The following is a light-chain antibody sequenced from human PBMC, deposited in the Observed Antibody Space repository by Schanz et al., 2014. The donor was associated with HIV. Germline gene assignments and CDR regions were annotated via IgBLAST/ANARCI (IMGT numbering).Light chain of an antibody. V-gene: IGKV3-15*01. CDR2: GAS. CDR1: QTVSSS. CDR3: QQRSNWPRALT. J-gene: IGKJ4*01. Sequence: EIVMTQSPATLSVSPGERVTLSCRASQTVSSSLAWYQQSRGQAPRLLIYGASTRATDVPARFSGSGSGTEFTLTISSLQSEDFAIYYCQQRSNWPRALTFGGGTKVEIK.